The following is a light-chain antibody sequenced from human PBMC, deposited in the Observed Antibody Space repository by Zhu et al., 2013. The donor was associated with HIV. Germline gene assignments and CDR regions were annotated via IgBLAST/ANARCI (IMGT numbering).Light chain of an antibody. CDR3: QQYDTSSL. V-gene: IGKV3-20*01. CDR1: QTISSNY. J-gene: IGKJ2*01. Sequence: EVVLTQSPGTLSLSPGERGTLSCRASQTISSNYIAWYQQRPGQAPRLLIYDASTRAAGIPDRFIGSGSGTDFTLTITRLQPEDSAVYFCQQYDTSSLFGQGTKVEIK. CDR2: DAS.